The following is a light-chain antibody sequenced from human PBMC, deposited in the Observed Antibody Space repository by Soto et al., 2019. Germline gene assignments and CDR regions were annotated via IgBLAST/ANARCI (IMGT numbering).Light chain of an antibody. CDR3: QQYGTSPLT. CDR1: QSVRSSY. CDR2: GAS. Sequence: LTQSPGTLSLSPGERATLSCRASQSVRSSYLAWYQQKPGQAPRLLIYGASSRATGIPDRFSGSGSGTDFTLTISRLEPEDFAVFYCQQYGTSPLTFGGGTKVDIK. J-gene: IGKJ4*01. V-gene: IGKV3-20*01.